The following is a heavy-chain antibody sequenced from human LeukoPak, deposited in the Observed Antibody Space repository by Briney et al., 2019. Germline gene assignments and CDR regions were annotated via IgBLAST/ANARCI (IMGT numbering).Heavy chain of an antibody. CDR1: GGTFSSYA. D-gene: IGHD3-10*01. Sequence: SVKVSCKASGGTFSSYAISWVRQAPGQGLEWMGGIIPIFGTANYAQKFQGRVTITADESTSTAYMELSSLRSEDTAVYYCARDDPRGVIIDWFDPWGQGTLVTVSS. CDR2: IIPIFGTA. CDR3: ARDDPRGVIIDWFDP. V-gene: IGHV1-69*13. J-gene: IGHJ5*02.